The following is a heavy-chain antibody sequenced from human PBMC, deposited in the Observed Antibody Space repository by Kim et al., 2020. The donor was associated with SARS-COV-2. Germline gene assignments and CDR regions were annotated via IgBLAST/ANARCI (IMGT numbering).Heavy chain of an antibody. CDR2: INQDGSKK. CDR3: ARLGSSLYLNHPTNCFDP. CDR1: GFTFSTYW. D-gene: IGHD2-15*01. J-gene: IGHJ5*02. Sequence: GGSLRLSCAASGFTFSTYWMTWVRHVPGKGLEWVANINQDGSKKNYMDFVKGRFTISRDNGRNSLFLQMNSLRVEDTAVYYCARLGSSLYLNHPTNCFDPWGQGTLVTVSS. V-gene: IGHV3-7*03.